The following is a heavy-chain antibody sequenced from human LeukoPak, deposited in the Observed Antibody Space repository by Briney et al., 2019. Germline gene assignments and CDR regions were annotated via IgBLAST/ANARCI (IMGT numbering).Heavy chain of an antibody. CDR1: GFTFGDYY. D-gene: IGHD3-22*01. CDR2: IRSKAYGETT. Sequence: GGSLRLSCTASGFTFGDYYISWVRQAPGKGLEWVGFIRSKAYGETTEYAASVKGRFTISRDDSKSIAYLQMNSLKTEDTAVYYCTRGSDSLLIWGQGTMVTVSS. J-gene: IGHJ3*02. V-gene: IGHV3-49*04. CDR3: TRGSDSLLI.